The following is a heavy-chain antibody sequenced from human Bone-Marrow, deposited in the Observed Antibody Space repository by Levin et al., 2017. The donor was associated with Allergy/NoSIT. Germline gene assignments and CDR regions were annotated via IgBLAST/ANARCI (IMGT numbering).Heavy chain of an antibody. Sequence: PGGSLRLSCAASGFTFSSYSMNWVRQAPGKGLEWVSSISSSSSYIYYADSVKGRFTISRDNAKNSLYLQMNSLRAEDTAVYYCARVCGDSVYWYFDLWGRGTLVTVSS. J-gene: IGHJ2*01. CDR3: ARVCGDSVYWYFDL. CDR1: GFTFSSYS. V-gene: IGHV3-21*01. D-gene: IGHD3-16*01. CDR2: ISSSSSYI.